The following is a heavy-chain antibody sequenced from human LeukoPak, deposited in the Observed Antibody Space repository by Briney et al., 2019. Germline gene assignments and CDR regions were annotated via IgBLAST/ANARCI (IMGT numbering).Heavy chain of an antibody. CDR2: ISSSSSYT. D-gene: IGHD3-10*01. CDR3: AKGRTGIYYYGMDV. Sequence: GGSLRLSCAASGFTFSYYSMNWVRQAPGKGLERVSYISSSSSYTNYADSVKGRFTISRDNAKNSLYLQMNSLRAEDTAVYYCAKGRTGIYYYGMDVWGQGTTVTVSS. CDR1: GFTFSYYS. V-gene: IGHV3-21*05. J-gene: IGHJ6*02.